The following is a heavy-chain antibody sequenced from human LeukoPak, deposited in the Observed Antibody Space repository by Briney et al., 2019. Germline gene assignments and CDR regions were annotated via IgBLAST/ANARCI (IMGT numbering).Heavy chain of an antibody. Sequence: GGSLRLSFAASGFTFSSYSMNWVRQAPGKGLEWVSSISSSSSYIYYADSVKGRFTISRDNAKNSLYLQMNSLRAEDTAVYYCARVGEIETTDYLDYWGQGTLVTVSS. CDR3: ARVGEIETTDYLDY. J-gene: IGHJ4*02. CDR2: ISSSSSYI. CDR1: GFTFSSYS. V-gene: IGHV3-21*01. D-gene: IGHD4-11*01.